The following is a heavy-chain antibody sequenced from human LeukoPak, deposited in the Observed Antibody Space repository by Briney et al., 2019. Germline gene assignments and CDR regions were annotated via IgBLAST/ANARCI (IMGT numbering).Heavy chain of an antibody. J-gene: IGHJ6*02. CDR2: ISYDGSNK. CDR1: GFTFSSYA. CDR3: ARVRIRLLEWLYDNYYYGMDV. D-gene: IGHD3-3*01. V-gene: IGHV3-30*04. Sequence: GGSLRLSCAASGFTFSSYAMHWVRQAPGKGLEWVAVISYDGSNKYHADSVKGRFTISRDNSKSTLYLQMNSLRAEDTAVYYCARVRIRLLEWLYDNYYYGMDVWGQGTTVTVSS.